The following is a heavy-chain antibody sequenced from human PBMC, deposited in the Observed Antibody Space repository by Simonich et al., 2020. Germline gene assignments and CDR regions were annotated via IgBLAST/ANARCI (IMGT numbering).Heavy chain of an antibody. V-gene: IGHV1-2*02. CDR2: IQPTRGGT. CDR3: ARVAGGTAMVTSTFDI. Sequence: QVQLVQSGTEVKKPGASVKVSCKASGYTFPGYYTHWLRQAPGQGLDGVGWIQPTRGGTKYAQNDKGRVTMTRDTSISTAYMELSRLRSDDTAVYYCARVAGGTAMVTSTFDIWGQGTMVTVSS. J-gene: IGHJ3*02. CDR1: GYTFPGYY. D-gene: IGHD5-18*01.